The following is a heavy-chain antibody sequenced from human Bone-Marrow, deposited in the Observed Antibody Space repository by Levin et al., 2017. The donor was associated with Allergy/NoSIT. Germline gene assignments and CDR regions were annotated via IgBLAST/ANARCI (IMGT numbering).Heavy chain of an antibody. Sequence: GGSLRLSCAASGFTFSSYSMNWVRQAPGKGLEWVSYISSSSSTIYYADSVKGRFTISRDNAKNSLYLQMNSLRDEDTAVYYCGRGLRLGEVSLLGYWGQGTLVTVSS. CDR1: GFTFSSYS. D-gene: IGHD3-16*02. CDR3: GRGLRLGEVSLLGY. J-gene: IGHJ4*02. V-gene: IGHV3-48*02. CDR2: ISSSSSTI.